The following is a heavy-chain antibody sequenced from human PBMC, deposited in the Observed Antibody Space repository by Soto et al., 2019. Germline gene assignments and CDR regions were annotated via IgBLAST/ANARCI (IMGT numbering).Heavy chain of an antibody. D-gene: IGHD5-18*01. CDR3: ARRRVDTAMERYYYYGMDV. V-gene: IGHV3-30-3*01. CDR1: GFTFSSYA. J-gene: IGHJ6*02. Sequence: PGGSLRLSCAASGFTFSSYAMHWVRQAPGKGLEWVAVISYDGSNKYYADSVKGRFTISRDNSKNTLYLQMNSLRAEDTAVYYCARRRVDTAMERYYYYGMDVWGQGTTVTVSS. CDR2: ISYDGSNK.